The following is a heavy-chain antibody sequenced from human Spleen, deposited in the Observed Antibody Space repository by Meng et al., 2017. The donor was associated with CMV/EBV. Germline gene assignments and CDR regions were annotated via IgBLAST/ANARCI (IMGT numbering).Heavy chain of an antibody. CDR3: TTDPYSNQEDY. V-gene: IGHV3-15*01. CDR2: IKGKVDGGSI. CDR1: GLTFSNAW. D-gene: IGHD2-15*01. J-gene: IGHJ4*02. Sequence: GESLKISCVSSGLTFSNAWMTWVRRAPGKGLEWVGRIKGKVDGGSIHYAAPVKGRFTISRDDSKNTLYLQMNSLKTEDTAVYYCTTDPYSNQEDYWGQGTLVTVSS.